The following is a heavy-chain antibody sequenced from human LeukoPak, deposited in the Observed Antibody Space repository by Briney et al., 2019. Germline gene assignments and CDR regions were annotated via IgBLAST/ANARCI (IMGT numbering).Heavy chain of an antibody. D-gene: IGHD3-22*01. V-gene: IGHV4-34*01. CDR3: ARGSSYGASGYPYFDH. CDR2: INHRGTT. Sequence: SETLSLTCAVYGGSFSGYYWGWIRQSPGKGLEWIGEINHRGTTKYNASLESRVTISLDTSKNQFSLEVTSVTAADTATYYCARGSSYGASGYPYFDHWGQGTLVPVSS. CDR1: GGSFSGYY. J-gene: IGHJ4*02.